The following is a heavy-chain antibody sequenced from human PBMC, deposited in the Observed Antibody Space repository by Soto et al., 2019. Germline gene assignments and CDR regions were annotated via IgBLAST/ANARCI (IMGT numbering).Heavy chain of an antibody. V-gene: IGHV1-18*01. Sequence: ASVKVSCKTSGYTFSNYGINWVRQAPGQGLEWMGWISAYNGNTNFAQKLQGRVSLTTDISSTTAYMELRSLTSDDTAVYYCARDLVPGYTGFSDYWGQGTLVTVSS. CDR2: ISAYNGNT. CDR3: ARDLVPGYTGFSDY. CDR1: GYTFSNYG. D-gene: IGHD5-12*01. J-gene: IGHJ4*02.